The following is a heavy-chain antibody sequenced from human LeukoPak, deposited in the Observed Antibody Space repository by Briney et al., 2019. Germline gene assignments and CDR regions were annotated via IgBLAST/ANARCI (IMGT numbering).Heavy chain of an antibody. J-gene: IGHJ4*02. CDR1: GFTFSDYY. Sequence: GGSLRLTCAASGFTFSDYYMSWIRQAPGKGLEWVSYISSSGSTIYYADSVKGRFTISRDNAKNSLYLQMNSLRAEDTAVYYCARDRDWNYYFDYWGQGTLVTVSS. CDR3: ARDRDWNYYFDY. V-gene: IGHV3-11*04. D-gene: IGHD1-7*01. CDR2: ISSSGSTI.